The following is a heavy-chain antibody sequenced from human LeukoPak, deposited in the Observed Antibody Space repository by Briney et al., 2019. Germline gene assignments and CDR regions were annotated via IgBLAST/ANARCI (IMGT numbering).Heavy chain of an antibody. J-gene: IGHJ6*02. CDR3: AKPVAMVRGVPGPHDV. Sequence: ASVKVSCKASGYTFTSYDINWVRQATGQGLEWMGWMNPNSGNTGYAQKFQGRVTMTRNTSISTAYMELSSLRSEDTAVYYCAKPVAMVRGVPGPHDVWGQGTTVTGSS. D-gene: IGHD3-10*01. V-gene: IGHV1-8*01. CDR1: GYTFTSYD. CDR2: MNPNSGNT.